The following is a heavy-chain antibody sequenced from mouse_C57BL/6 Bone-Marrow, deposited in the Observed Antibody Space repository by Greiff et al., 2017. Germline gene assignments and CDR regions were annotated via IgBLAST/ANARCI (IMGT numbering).Heavy chain of an antibody. Sequence: VQLQQPGAELVKPGASVKLSCKASGYTFTSYWMHWVKQRPGRGLEWIGRIDPNSGGTKYNEKFKSKATLTVDKPSSTAYMQLSSLTSADSAVYDCARGGLLWLRRGYAMDYWGQGTSVTVAS. J-gene: IGHJ4*01. CDR1: GYTFTSYW. V-gene: IGHV1-72*01. CDR2: IDPNSGGT. D-gene: IGHD2-2*01. CDR3: ARGGLLWLRRGYAMDY.